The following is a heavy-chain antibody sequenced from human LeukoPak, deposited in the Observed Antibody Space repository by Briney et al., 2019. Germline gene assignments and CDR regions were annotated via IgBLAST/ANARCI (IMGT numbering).Heavy chain of an antibody. CDR2: ISGSGDST. D-gene: IGHD5-12*01. J-gene: IGHJ4*02. CDR3: ARVGYSGYDYDY. Sequence: GGSLRLSCEASGFPFSSYAMSWVRQAPGKGLEWVSVISGSGDSTYYADSVEGRCTSSRDYSKDALYLQMNSLRAEDTTVYYCARVGYSGYDYDYWGQGTLVTVSS. V-gene: IGHV3-23*01. CDR1: GFPFSSYA.